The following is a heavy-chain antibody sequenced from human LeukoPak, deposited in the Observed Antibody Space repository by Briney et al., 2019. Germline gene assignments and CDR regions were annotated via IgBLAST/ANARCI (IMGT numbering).Heavy chain of an antibody. Sequence: ASVKVSCQAFGCSLTNYFVDWVRQAPGRGLEWVGEINRSGGSTSYAQKCQGRSTVTRDTYTNTVYMDLSSLRSEDTATYYCARGAPTTRIGAGRFDYWGQGSLLTVAS. CDR2: INRSGGST. D-gene: IGHD5-12*01. V-gene: IGHV1-46*01. CDR3: ARGAPTTRIGAGRFDY. CDR1: GCSLTNYF. J-gene: IGHJ4*02.